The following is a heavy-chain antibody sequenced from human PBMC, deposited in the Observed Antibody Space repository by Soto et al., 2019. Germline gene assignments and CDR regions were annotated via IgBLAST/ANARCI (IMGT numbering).Heavy chain of an antibody. V-gene: IGHV4-39*01. CDR3: ARLHGYCISTSCYGYYGIDV. Sequence: SETLSLTCTVSGGSISSSSYYWGWIRQPPGKRLEWIGSISYSGSTYYNPSLKSRVTMSVDTSKNQFSLKLSSVTAADTAVYYCARLHGYCISTSCYGYYGIDVWGQGTTVTVSS. CDR1: GGSISSSSYY. J-gene: IGHJ6*02. CDR2: ISYSGST. D-gene: IGHD2-2*01.